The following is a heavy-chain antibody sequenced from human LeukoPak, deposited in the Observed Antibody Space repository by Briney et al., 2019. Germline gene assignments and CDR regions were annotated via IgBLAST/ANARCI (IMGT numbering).Heavy chain of an antibody. CDR2: ISAYNGNT. CDR3: ARVIITIFGVVKEPVDY. D-gene: IGHD3-3*01. V-gene: IGHV1-18*01. CDR1: SYTFTSYG. J-gene: IGHJ4*02. Sequence: ASVKVSCKASSYTFTSYGISWVRQAPGQRLEWMGWISAYNGNTNYAQKLQGRVTMTTDTSTSTAYMELRSLRSDDTAVYYCARVIITIFGVVKEPVDYWGQGTLVTVSS.